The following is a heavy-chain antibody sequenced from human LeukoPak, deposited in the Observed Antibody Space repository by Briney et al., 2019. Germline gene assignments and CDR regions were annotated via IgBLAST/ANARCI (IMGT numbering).Heavy chain of an antibody. Sequence: GGSLRLSCAASGFTFSDTWMHWVRQAPGEGLVWVSRIRSDGSDTRYAESVKGRFTISRDNAKNTLYLQMNSLRADDTALYYCARNEVWWLPDSWGQGTLVTVSS. CDR2: IRSDGSDT. D-gene: IGHD5-12*01. CDR1: GFTFSDTW. J-gene: IGHJ4*02. CDR3: ARNEVWWLPDS. V-gene: IGHV3-74*01.